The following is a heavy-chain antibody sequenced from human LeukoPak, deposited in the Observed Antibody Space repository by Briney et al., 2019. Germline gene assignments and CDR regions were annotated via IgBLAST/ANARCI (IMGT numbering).Heavy chain of an antibody. V-gene: IGHV4-59*01. J-gene: IGHJ4*02. CDR1: GGSFSGYY. CDR3: AGEDCSGTSCYTIH. CDR2: IYFSGIT. Sequence: SETLSLTCAVYGGSFSGYYWSWIRKPPGKGLEWIGYIYFSGITNYNPSLKSRVTISVDTAKNQFSLKLSSVTAADTAVYYCAGEDCSGTSCYTIHWGQGTLVTVSS. D-gene: IGHD2-2*02.